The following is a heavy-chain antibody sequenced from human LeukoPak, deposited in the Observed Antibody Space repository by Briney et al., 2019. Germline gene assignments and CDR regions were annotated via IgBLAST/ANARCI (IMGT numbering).Heavy chain of an antibody. J-gene: IGHJ4*02. CDR1: GFTFSSYA. D-gene: IGHD6-19*01. CDR3: AKWRLVPRDPFDY. Sequence: GVSLRLSCAASGFTFSSYAMNWVRQAPGKGLEWVSGISNSGGGTYYADSVKGRFTISRDNSKNTLYLQMNSLRVEDTAVYYCAKWRLVPRDPFDYWGQGTLVTVSS. V-gene: IGHV3-23*01. CDR2: ISNSGGGT.